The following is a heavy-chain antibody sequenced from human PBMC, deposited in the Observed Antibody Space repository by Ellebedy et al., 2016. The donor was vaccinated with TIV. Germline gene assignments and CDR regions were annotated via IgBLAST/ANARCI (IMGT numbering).Heavy chain of an antibody. CDR1: GYSFTIYY. CDR2: INPSPGTT. V-gene: IGHV1-46*01. CDR3: ATGVVTGSHLHQGEYFDH. D-gene: IGHD2-21*02. J-gene: IGHJ1*01. Sequence: ASVKVSCKPSGYSFTIYYMHWMRQAPGQGLEWMGLINPSPGTTTYAQRFQGRITMTRDTSTTTVFMELSSLRSEDTAVYYCATGVVTGSHLHQGEYFDHWGQGTLVTVSS.